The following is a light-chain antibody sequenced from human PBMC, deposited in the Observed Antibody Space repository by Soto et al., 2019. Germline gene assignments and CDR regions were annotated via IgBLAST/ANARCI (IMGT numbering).Light chain of an antibody. Sequence: EIVMTQSPATLSVSPGEGATLSCRAGQSVSSNLVWYQQKPGQAPRLLIYGASTRATGIPARFTGSGSGTEFTLTISSLQSEDFAVYYCQQYNNWPRTFGQGTKVEIK. CDR1: QSVSSN. CDR2: GAS. J-gene: IGKJ1*01. V-gene: IGKV3-15*01. CDR3: QQYNNWPRT.